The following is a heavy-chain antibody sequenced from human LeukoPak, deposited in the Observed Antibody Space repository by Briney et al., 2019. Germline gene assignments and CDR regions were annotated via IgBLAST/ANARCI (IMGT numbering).Heavy chain of an antibody. V-gene: IGHV1-2*02. D-gene: IGHD1-7*01. Sequence: GASVKVSCKASGYTFTGYYMHWVRQAPGQGLEWMGWINPNTGDTNYAQKFQGRVTMTRDTSISTAYMEVTRLRSDDTAVYFCARGNRIGGTFDPRDAFNIWGQGTMVTVSS. J-gene: IGHJ3*02. CDR1: GYTFTGYY. CDR3: ARGNRIGGTFDPRDAFNI. CDR2: INPNTGDT.